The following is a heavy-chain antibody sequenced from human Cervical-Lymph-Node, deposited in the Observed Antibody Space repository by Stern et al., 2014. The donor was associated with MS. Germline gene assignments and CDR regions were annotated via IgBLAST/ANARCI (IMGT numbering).Heavy chain of an antibody. Sequence: QVQLVQSGAEVKKPGSSGKVSCKTSGDTFRNYAISWVRQAPGQGLEWMGGIIPIFGTTNYAQEFQGRVTLTADTSTTTAYMELSSLRYGDTAVYFCARPWGIVATTGTHYYYYGMDVWGQGTTVTVAS. V-gene: IGHV1-69*06. CDR3: ARPWGIVATTGTHYYYYGMDV. CDR2: IIPIFGTT. CDR1: GDTFRNYA. J-gene: IGHJ6*02. D-gene: IGHD5-12*01.